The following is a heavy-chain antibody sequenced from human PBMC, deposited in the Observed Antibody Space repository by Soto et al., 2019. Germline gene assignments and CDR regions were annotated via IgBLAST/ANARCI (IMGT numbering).Heavy chain of an antibody. D-gene: IGHD4-17*01. CDR1: GGSISSYY. J-gene: IGHJ6*02. Sequence: QVQLQESGPGLVKPSETLSLTCTVSGGSISSYYWSWIRQPPGKGLEWIGYIYYSGSTNYNPSLKSRVTISVDTSTNKFSLKLSSVTAADTAVYYCARTTVTGYYYGMDVWGQGTTVTVSS. V-gene: IGHV4-59*01. CDR3: ARTTVTGYYYGMDV. CDR2: IYYSGST.